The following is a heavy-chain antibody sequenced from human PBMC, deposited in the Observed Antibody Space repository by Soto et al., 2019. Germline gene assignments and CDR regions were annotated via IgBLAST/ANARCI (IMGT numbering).Heavy chain of an antibody. J-gene: IGHJ3*02. V-gene: IGHV1-69*13. CDR3: ARDPLSKGKLRFLPHDAFDI. Sequence: ASAKVSCKASGGTFSSYAISWVRQAPGQGLEWMGGIIPIFGTANYAQKFQGRVTITADESTSTAYMELRSLRSDDTAVYYCARDPLSKGKLRFLPHDAFDIWGQGTMVTVSS. CDR1: GGTFSSYA. CDR2: IIPIFGTA. D-gene: IGHD3-3*01.